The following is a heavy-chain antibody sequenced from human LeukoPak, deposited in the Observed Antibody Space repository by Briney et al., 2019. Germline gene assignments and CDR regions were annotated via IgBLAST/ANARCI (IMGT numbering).Heavy chain of an antibody. CDR3: ARHPLYGSGSRLYYHYMDV. J-gene: IGHJ6*03. D-gene: IGHD3-10*01. Sequence: SETLSLTCTVSGGSISSRSHHWGWSRQPPGKGLEWIGSIYYSGTTYYNASLKSRVTISVDTSKKQFSLRLSSVTAADTAVYYCARHPLYGSGSRLYYHYMDVWGKGTTVTVSS. CDR1: GGSISSRSHH. V-gene: IGHV4-39*01. CDR2: IYYSGTT.